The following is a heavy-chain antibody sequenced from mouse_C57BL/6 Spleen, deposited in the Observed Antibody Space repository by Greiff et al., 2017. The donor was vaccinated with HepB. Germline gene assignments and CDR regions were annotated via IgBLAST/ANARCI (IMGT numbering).Heavy chain of an antibody. CDR3: ARTVDSNFAWFAY. V-gene: IGHV1-69*01. CDR2: IDPSDSYT. J-gene: IGHJ3*01. Sequence: QVQLQQPGAELVMPGASVKLSCKASGYTFTSYWMHWVKQRPGQGLEWIGEIDPSDSYTNYNQKFKGKSTLTVDKSSSTAYMQLSSLTSEDSAVYYCARTVDSNFAWFAYWGQGTLVTVSA. CDR1: GYTFTSYW. D-gene: IGHD2-5*01.